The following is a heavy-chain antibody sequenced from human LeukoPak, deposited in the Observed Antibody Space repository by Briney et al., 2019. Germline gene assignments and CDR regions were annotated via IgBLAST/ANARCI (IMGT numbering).Heavy chain of an antibody. D-gene: IGHD3-9*01. CDR1: GGSISSSSYY. CDR2: IYYSGST. CDR3: ARVTDDIFGFDY. Sequence: SETLSLTCTVSGGSISSSSYYWGWIRQPPGKGLEWIGSIYYSGSTYYNPSLKSRVTISVDTSKNQFSLKLSSVTAADTAVHYCARVTDDIFGFDYWGQGTLVTVSS. V-gene: IGHV4-39*07. J-gene: IGHJ4*02.